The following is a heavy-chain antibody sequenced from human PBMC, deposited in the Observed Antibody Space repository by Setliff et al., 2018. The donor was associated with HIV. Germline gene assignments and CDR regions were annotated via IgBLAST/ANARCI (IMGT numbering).Heavy chain of an antibody. Sequence: ASVKVSCKASGHTFSNSDIHWVRRATGQGLEWMGWMNPNTGVAGYALKFQGRVTMTRDTSIGTAYMELSSLTSEDTAVYWCASGKGVGGVIITGGLDVWGKGTTVTVSS. V-gene: IGHV1-8*01. D-gene: IGHD3-10*01. CDR1: GHTFSNSD. J-gene: IGHJ6*04. CDR2: MNPNTGVA. CDR3: ASGKGVGGVIITGGLDV.